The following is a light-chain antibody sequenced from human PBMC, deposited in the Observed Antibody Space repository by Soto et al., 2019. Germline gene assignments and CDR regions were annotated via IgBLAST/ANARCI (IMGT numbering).Light chain of an antibody. CDR1: QSVLYSSNNKNY. J-gene: IGKJ4*01. CDR3: QQYYTTPLT. CDR2: WAS. V-gene: IGKV4-1*01. Sequence: DIVMTQSPDSLAVSLGERASIKCKSSQSVLYSSNNKNYLAWYQQKAGQPPNLLIYWASTREFWVPDRFSGSGSGTDFTLYISNLQAEEVALYYCQQYYTTPLTFGGGNKVEIK.